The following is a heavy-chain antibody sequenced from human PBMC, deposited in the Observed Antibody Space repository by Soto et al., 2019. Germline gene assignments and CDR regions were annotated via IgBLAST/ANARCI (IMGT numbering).Heavy chain of an antibody. Sequence: LRLSCATSGFSFNDFAMYWVRQAPGQGLEWVAIISSDGHHQFYLDNLRGRFTVSRDNSKNTLYLQMNSLRPEDTAVYYCSRGTYYPQSSGPHADYWGPGTVVTVSS. CDR1: GFSFNDFA. CDR2: ISSDGHHQ. CDR3: SRGTYYPQSSGPHADY. J-gene: IGHJ4*02. V-gene: IGHV3-30*03. D-gene: IGHD3-22*01.